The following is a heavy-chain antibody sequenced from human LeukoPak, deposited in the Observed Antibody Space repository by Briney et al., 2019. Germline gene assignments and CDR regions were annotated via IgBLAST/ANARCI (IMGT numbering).Heavy chain of an antibody. CDR3: AREWQTPYDFWSGYYYYYMDV. CDR2: IYHSGST. V-gene: IGHV4-38-2*02. J-gene: IGHJ6*03. Sequence: SETLSLTCTVPGYSISSGYYWGWIRQPPGKGLEWIGSIYHSGSTYYNPSLKSRVTISVDTSKNQFSLKLSSVTAADTAVYYCAREWQTPYDFWSGYYYYYMDVWGKGTTVTVSS. D-gene: IGHD3-3*01. CDR1: GYSISSGYY.